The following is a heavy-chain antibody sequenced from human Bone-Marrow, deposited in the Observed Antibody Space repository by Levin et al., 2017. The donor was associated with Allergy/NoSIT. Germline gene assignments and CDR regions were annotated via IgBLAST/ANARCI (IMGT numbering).Heavy chain of an antibody. V-gene: IGHV1-18*01. J-gene: IGHJ5*02. CDR2: ISVDNGNT. CDR3: ARDEGIVIADASVWFDP. Sequence: AASVKVSCKASGYTFTSYGVTWVRQAPGQGLEWMGWISVDNGNTKYAEKLQGRVTMTTDTSTNTAYMELRSLRYDDTAVYYCARDEGIVIADASVWFDPWGQGTLVTVSS. D-gene: IGHD3-22*01. CDR1: GYTFTSYG.